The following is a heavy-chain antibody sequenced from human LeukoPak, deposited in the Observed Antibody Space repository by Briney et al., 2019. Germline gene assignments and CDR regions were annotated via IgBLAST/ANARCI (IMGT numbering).Heavy chain of an antibody. J-gene: IGHJ4*02. CDR1: GYSISSGYY. D-gene: IGHD3-3*01. V-gene: IGHV3-30*02. CDR2: IRYDGSNK. Sequence: PSETLSLTCAVSGYSISSGYYWGWIRQPPGKGLEWVAFIRYDGSNKYYADSVKGRFTISRDNSKNTLYLQMNSLRAEDTAVYYCAKDRSGLRFLEWLLWYYFDYWGQGTLVTVSS. CDR3: AKDRSGLRFLEWLLWYYFDY.